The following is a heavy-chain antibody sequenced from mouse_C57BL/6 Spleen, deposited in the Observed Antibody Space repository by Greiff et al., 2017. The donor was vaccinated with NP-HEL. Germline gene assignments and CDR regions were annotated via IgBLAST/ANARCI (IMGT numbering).Heavy chain of an antibody. V-gene: IGHV1-81*01. D-gene: IGHD1-1*01. Sequence: VQLQQSGAELARPGASVKLSCKASGYTFTSYGISWVKQRTGQGLEWIGEIYPRSGNTYYNEKFKGKATLTADKSSSTAYMELRSLTSEDSAVYFCARRGITTVVDYWYFDVWGTGTTVTVSS. CDR2: IYPRSGNT. CDR3: ARRGITTVVDYWYFDV. CDR1: GYTFTSYG. J-gene: IGHJ1*03.